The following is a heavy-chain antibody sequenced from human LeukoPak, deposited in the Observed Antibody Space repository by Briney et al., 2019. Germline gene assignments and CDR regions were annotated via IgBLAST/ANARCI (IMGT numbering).Heavy chain of an antibody. CDR3: ARHYRQAAALDY. CDR2: IIFLGSTT. J-gene: IGHJ4*02. V-gene: IGHV3-74*01. Sequence: SLIIFLGSTTTYSPSLKGGFTICRDKAKKKLYMKMNRLRGEDRAVYYCARHYRQAAALDYWGQGTLVTVSS. D-gene: IGHD6-13*01.